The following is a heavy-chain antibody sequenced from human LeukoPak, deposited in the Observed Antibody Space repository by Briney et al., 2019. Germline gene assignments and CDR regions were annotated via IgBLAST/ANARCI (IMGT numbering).Heavy chain of an antibody. D-gene: IGHD2-2*01. Sequence: PSETLSLTCAVYGGSFSGYYWSWIRQPPGKGLEWIGEINHSGSTNYNPSLKSRVTISVDTSKNQFSLKLSSVTAADTAVYCCARKISSACSSTSCYAGSRWFDPWGQGTLVTVSS. V-gene: IGHV4-34*01. J-gene: IGHJ5*02. CDR3: ARKISSACSSTSCYAGSRWFDP. CDR2: INHSGST. CDR1: GGSFSGYY.